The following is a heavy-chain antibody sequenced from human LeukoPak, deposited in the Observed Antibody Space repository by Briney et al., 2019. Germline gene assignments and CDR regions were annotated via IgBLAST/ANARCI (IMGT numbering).Heavy chain of an antibody. J-gene: IGHJ4*02. D-gene: IGHD1-26*01. Sequence: SSETLSLTCTVSGGSIGSGAYYWSWIRQHPGKGLEWIGYISYSGSTNYNPSLKSRVTISVDTSKNQFSLKLNSVTAADTAVYYCARYSGSYYYFDYWGQGTLVTVSS. CDR3: ARYSGSYYYFDY. CDR2: ISYSGST. V-gene: IGHV4-31*03. CDR1: GGSIGSGAYY.